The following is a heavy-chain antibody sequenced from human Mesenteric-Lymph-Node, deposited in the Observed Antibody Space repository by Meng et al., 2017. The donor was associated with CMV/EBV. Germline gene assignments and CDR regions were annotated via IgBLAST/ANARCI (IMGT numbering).Heavy chain of an antibody. Sequence: GESLKISCAASGFTVSSNFMSWVRQAPGKGLEWVSLIYSGGSTYYADSVKDRFTISRDNSKNTLYLQMNSLRAEDTAVYYCAKGRPAAFLNWFDPWGQGTLVTVSS. CDR2: IYSGGST. J-gene: IGHJ5*02. CDR1: GFTVSSNF. V-gene: IGHV3-53*01. CDR3: AKGRPAAFLNWFDP. D-gene: IGHD2-2*01.